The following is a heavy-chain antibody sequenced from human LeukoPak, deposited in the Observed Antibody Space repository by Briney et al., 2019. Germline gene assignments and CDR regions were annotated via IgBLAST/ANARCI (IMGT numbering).Heavy chain of an antibody. J-gene: IGHJ4*02. CDR2: ISGSGGST. Sequence: GGSLRLSCAASGFTFSSYAMSWVRQAPRKGLVWVSAISGSGGSTYYADSVKGRFTISRDNSKNTLYLQMNSLRAEDTAVYYCAKDHSLCSGGSCYSVDYWGQVTLVTVSS. CDR3: AKDHSLCSGGSCYSVDY. D-gene: IGHD2-15*01. CDR1: GFTFSSYA. V-gene: IGHV3-23*01.